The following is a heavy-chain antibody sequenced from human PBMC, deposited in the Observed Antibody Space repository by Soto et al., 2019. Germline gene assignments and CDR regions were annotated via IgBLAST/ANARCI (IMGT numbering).Heavy chain of an antibody. CDR1: GGSISSGGYY. Sequence: SETLSLTCTVSGGSISSGGYYWSWIRQHPGKGLEWIGYIDDSGSTYYNPSLKSRVTMSVDTSKNQFSLKLSSVSAADTAVYYCARAVGYCADGVCSASYYYVMGVWGQGTTVTVSS. V-gene: IGHV4-31*03. D-gene: IGHD2-8*01. CDR2: IDDSGST. J-gene: IGHJ6*02. CDR3: ARAVGYCADGVCSASYYYVMGV.